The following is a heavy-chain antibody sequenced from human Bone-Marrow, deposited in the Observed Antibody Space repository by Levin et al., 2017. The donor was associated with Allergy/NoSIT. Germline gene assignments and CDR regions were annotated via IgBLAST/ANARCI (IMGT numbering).Heavy chain of an antibody. CDR2: LYYSGTT. CDR3: ARVAPISMVRGVIGYYHVMDV. CDR1: GGSISRYY. Sequence: HSQTLSLTCTVSGGSISRYYWSWIRQPPGKGLEWIGYLYYSGTTNYNPSLKSRVTISVDTSKNEFSLKLSSVTAADTAVYYCARVAPISMVRGVIGYYHVMDVWGQGTTVTV. D-gene: IGHD3-10*01. J-gene: IGHJ6*02. V-gene: IGHV4-59*08.